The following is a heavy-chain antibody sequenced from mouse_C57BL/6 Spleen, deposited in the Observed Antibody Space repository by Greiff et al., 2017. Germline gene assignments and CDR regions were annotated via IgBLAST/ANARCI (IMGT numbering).Heavy chain of an antibody. V-gene: IGHV14-4*01. CDR1: GFNIKDDY. CDR3: TTKGIYYDYDDFDY. D-gene: IGHD2-4*01. J-gene: IGHJ2*01. CDR2: IDPENGDT. Sequence: EVQLVESGAELVRPGASVKLSCTASGFNIKDDYMHWVKQRPEQGLEWIGWIDPENGDTEYASKFQGKATIPADTSSNTAYLQLSSLTSEDTAVYYCTTKGIYYDYDDFDYWGQGTTLTVSS.